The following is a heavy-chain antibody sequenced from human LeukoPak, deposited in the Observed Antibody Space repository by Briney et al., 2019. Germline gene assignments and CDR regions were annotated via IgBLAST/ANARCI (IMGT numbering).Heavy chain of an antibody. V-gene: IGHV4-59*01. J-gene: IGHJ4*02. CDR1: GGSISSYY. CDR2: IYYSGST. CDR3: ARGGTYYDFWGALDY. D-gene: IGHD3-3*01. Sequence: NPSETLSLTCTVSGGSISSYYWSWIRQPPGKGLEWIGYIYYSGSTNYNPSLKSRVTISVDTSKNQFSLKLSSVPAADTALYYCARGGTYYDFWGALDYWGQGTLVTVSS.